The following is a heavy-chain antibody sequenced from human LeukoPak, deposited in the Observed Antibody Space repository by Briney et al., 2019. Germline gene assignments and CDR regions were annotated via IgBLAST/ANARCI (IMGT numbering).Heavy chain of an antibody. J-gene: IGHJ6*02. CDR1: GYTFTGYY. V-gene: IGHV1-2*02. CDR2: INPNSGGT. CDR3: ARAEDPALVNVGDYYYYGMDV. D-gene: IGHD5-18*01. Sequence: GASVKVSCKASGYTFTGYYMHWVRQAPGQGLEWMGWINPNSGGTNYAQKFQGRVTMTRDTSISTAYMELRSLRSDDTAVYYCARAEDPALVNVGDYYYYGMDVWGQGTTVTVSS.